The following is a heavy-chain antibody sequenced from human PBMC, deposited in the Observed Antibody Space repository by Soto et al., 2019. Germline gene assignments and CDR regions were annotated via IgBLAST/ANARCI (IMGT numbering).Heavy chain of an antibody. Sequence: QLQLQESGPGLVKPSETLSLTCTVSGGSISSSSYYWGWIRQPPGKGLEWIGSIYYSGSTYYNPSLKSRVTISVDTSKNQFSLKLSSVTAADTAVYYCARLYYDSSGYYPRFDYWGQGTLVTVSS. CDR2: IYYSGST. CDR3: ARLYYDSSGYYPRFDY. J-gene: IGHJ4*02. D-gene: IGHD3-22*01. V-gene: IGHV4-39*01. CDR1: GGSISSSSYY.